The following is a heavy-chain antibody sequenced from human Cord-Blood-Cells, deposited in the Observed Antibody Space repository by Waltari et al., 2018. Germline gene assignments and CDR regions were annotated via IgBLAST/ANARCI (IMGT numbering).Heavy chain of an antibody. J-gene: IGHJ3*02. CDR2: INPNSGGT. CDR1: VYTFTGYS. CDR3: ATGIVGATIDAFDI. D-gene: IGHD1-26*01. V-gene: IGHV1-2*02. Sequence: QVQLVQSGAEVKKPGASVKVSCKASVYTFTGYSLHWVRQAPGQGLEWMGWINPNSGGTNYAQKFQGRVTMTRDTSISTAYMELSRLRSDDTAVYYCATGIVGATIDAFDIWGQGTMVTVSS.